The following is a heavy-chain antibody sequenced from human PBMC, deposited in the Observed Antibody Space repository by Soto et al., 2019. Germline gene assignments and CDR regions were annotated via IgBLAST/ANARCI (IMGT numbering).Heavy chain of an antibody. V-gene: IGHV3-33*01. J-gene: IGHJ4*02. Sequence: PGGSLRFSCAASGFTFTNYAMLWVRQPPGKGLEWVALIWYDGSVKYYADSVKGRFTISRDDSKNTLYLQMNPLRAEDTAVYYCARGVQVGPPLCDFWGQGTLVTVSS. CDR2: IWYDGSVK. CDR3: ARGVQVGPPLCDF. D-gene: IGHD1-1*01. CDR1: GFTFTNYA.